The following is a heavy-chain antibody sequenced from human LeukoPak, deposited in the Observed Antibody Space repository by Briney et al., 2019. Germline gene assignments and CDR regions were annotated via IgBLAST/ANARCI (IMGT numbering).Heavy chain of an antibody. D-gene: IGHD6-25*01. CDR3: ARRTDSGWKWFDP. CDR1: GYSFTSYW. Sequence: GESLEISCKGSGYSFTSYWIGWVRQMPGKGLEWMGIIYPGASDTRYSPSFQGQVTISADKSISTAYLQWSSLKASDTAMYYCARRTDSGWKWFDPWGQGTLVTVSS. V-gene: IGHV5-51*01. CDR2: IYPGASDT. J-gene: IGHJ5*02.